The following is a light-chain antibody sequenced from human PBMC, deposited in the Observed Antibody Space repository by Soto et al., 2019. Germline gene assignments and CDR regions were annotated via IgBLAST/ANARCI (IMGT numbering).Light chain of an antibody. CDR2: AAS. CDR1: QGINIY. CDR3: QQAYGSPLT. Sequence: NQMTHSPSSLSAYVGDRVTLTCRTSQGINIYLNWYQQRPGKAPQLLIYAASNLHSGVPSRFSGSGSGTDFSLTINNLQPEDVATYYCQQAYGSPLTFGGGTKVDIK. J-gene: IGKJ4*01. V-gene: IGKV1-39*01.